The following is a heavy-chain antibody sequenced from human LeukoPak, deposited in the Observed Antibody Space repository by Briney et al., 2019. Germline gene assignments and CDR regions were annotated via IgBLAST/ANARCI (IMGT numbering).Heavy chain of an antibody. Sequence: SETLSLTCTVSGGSSSGYYWSWIRQPPGKGLECVGYVYNSVYISYNPSLKSRVSISFDTSTNQFSLSLTSVTTADTAVYFCARNWGSGGSYIFDYWGQGILVTVSS. CDR3: ARNWGSGGSYIFDY. CDR2: VYNSVYI. D-gene: IGHD6-19*01. J-gene: IGHJ4*02. CDR1: GGSSSGYY. V-gene: IGHV4-59*08.